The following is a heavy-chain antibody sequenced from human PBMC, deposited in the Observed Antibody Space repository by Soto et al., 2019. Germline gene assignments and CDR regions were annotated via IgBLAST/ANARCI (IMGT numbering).Heavy chain of an antibody. V-gene: IGHV3-30*18. Sequence: QVQLVESGGGVVQPGRSLRLSCAASGFTFSSYGMHWVRQAPGKGLEWVAVISYDGSNKYYADSVKGRFTISRDNSKKTLYLQMNSLRAEDTAVYYCAKDLNYYGSGSYFGYWGQGTLVTVSS. CDR3: AKDLNYYGSGSYFGY. J-gene: IGHJ4*02. CDR2: ISYDGSNK. D-gene: IGHD3-10*01. CDR1: GFTFSSYG.